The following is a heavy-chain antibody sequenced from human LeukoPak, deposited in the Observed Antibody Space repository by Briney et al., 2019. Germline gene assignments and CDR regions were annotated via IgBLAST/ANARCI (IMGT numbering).Heavy chain of an antibody. D-gene: IGHD5-12*01. CDR3: ARRDIVATIST. CDR1: VGSFSGYY. CDR2: INHSGGT. J-gene: IGHJ4*02. Sequence: PSETLSLTCAVYVGSFSGYYWTWIRQPPGKGLEWIGEINHSGGTNYNPSLKNRVTISVDTSKNQFSLKLSSVTAADTAVYYCARRDIVATISTWGQGTLVTVSS. V-gene: IGHV4-34*01.